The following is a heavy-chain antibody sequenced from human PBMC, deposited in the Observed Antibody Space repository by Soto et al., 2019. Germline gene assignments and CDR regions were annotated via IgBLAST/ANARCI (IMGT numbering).Heavy chain of an antibody. Sequence: QVQLQESGPGRVKPSETLSLTCTVSGGSVSGGSYYWNWIRQPPGKGLEWIGYIYFSGSTNYNPSLTSRVTRSIDTSENQFSLKLRSVTAADTAVSFCTRDVDFCEEDVWGPGTTFTVSS. CDR1: GGSVSGGSYY. D-gene: IGHD2-15*01. V-gene: IGHV4-61*01. J-gene: IGHJ6*02. CDR2: IYFSGST. CDR3: TRDVDFCEEDV.